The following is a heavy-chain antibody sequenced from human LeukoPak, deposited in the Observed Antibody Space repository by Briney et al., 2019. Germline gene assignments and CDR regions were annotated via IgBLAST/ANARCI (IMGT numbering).Heavy chain of an antibody. V-gene: IGHV3-49*04. CDR1: GFTFGDYA. CDR3: ARGKFFDI. J-gene: IGHJ3*02. Sequence: GGSLRLSCTASGFTFGDYAMSWVRQAPGKGLEWVGFIRSKAYGGTTEYAASVKGRFTISRDDSKSIAYLQMNSLKTEDTATYFCARGKFFDIWGQGTMVTVSS. CDR2: IRSKAYGGTT.